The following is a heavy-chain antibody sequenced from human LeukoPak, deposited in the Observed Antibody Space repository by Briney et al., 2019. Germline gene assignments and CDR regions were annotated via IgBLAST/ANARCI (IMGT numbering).Heavy chain of an antibody. CDR3: ARRFIRQWLVHPKRGPFDY. D-gene: IGHD6-19*01. CDR1: GGSFSGYY. V-gene: IGHV4-34*01. J-gene: IGHJ4*02. Sequence: PSETLSLTCAVYGGSFSGYYWSWIRPPPGKGLEWIGEINHSGSTNYNPSLKSRVTISVDTSKNQFSLKLSSVTAADTAVYYCARRFIRQWLVHPKRGPFDYWGQGTLVTVSS. CDR2: INHSGST.